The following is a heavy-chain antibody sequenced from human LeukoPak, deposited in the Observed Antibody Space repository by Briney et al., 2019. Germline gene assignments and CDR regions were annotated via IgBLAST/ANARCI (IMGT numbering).Heavy chain of an antibody. J-gene: IGHJ4*02. V-gene: IGHV3-23*01. D-gene: IGHD5-18*01. CDR3: AKDKDAAFDY. CDR2: ILGSGLTT. Sequence: GGSLRLSCVASGFTFTRFAMSWVRQAPGKGLEWVSAILGSGLTTYYADSVKGRFTISRDNSKNTLYLKMHSLRVEDTAVYYCAKDKDAAFDYWGQGTLVAVSS. CDR1: GFTFTRFA.